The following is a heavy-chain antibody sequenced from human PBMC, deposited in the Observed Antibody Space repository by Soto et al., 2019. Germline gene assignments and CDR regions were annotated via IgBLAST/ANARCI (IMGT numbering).Heavy chain of an antibody. CDR1: VGSFIASY. V-gene: IGHV4-34*01. CDR2: INHSGST. CDR3: ASLNGMDV. Sequence: NPSETLSLTCAVYVGSFIASYWSWIRQPPGKGLEWIGEINHSGSTNYNPSLKSRVTISVDTSKNQFSLKLSSVTAADTAVYYCASLNGMDVWGQGTTVTVSS. J-gene: IGHJ6*02.